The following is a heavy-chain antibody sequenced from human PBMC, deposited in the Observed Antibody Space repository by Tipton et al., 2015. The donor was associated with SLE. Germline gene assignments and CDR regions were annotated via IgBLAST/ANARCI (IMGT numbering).Heavy chain of an antibody. CDR2: MNPNSGNT. J-gene: IGHJ3*02. V-gene: IGHV1-8*03. D-gene: IGHD2-15*01. CDR1: GYTFTSYG. CDR3: AREDIVVVVAASRGAFDI. Sequence: QLVQSGAEVKKPGASVKVCCKASGYTFTSYGISWVRQAPGQGLEWMGWMNPNSGNTGYAQKFQGRVTITRNTSISTAYMELSSLRSEDTAVYYCAREDIVVVVAASRGAFDIWGQGTMVTVSS.